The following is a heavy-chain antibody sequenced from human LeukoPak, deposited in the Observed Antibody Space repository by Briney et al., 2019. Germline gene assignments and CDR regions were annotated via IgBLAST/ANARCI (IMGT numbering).Heavy chain of an antibody. D-gene: IGHD3-10*01. J-gene: IGHJ4*02. CDR2: IYYSGST. V-gene: IGHV4-59*01. CDR3: ARGPRISLVRGALELDY. CDR1: GGSISSYH. Sequence: SETLSLTCTVSGGSISSYHWNWIRQPPGKGLEWIGYIYYSGSTNYNPSLKSRLTISVETSKNQFSLKLSSVTAADTAVYYCARGPRISLVRGALELDYWGQGTLVTVSS.